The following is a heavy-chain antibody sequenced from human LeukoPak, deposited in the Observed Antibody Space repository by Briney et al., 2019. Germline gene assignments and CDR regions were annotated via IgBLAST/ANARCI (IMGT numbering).Heavy chain of an antibody. CDR2: INPNSGGT. Sequence: ASVKVSRKASGYTFTRNHMHWVRQAPGPPLEWMGWINPNSGGTNYAQKFQGRVIMTRDTSISTAYMELSRLGSDDTAVYYCARGGSTDSIHSCGGNCYFLDYWGQGTLVTVSA. D-gene: IGHD2-21*02. V-gene: IGHV1-2*02. J-gene: IGHJ4*02. CDR1: GYTFTRNH. CDR3: ARGGSTDSIHSCGGNCYFLDY.